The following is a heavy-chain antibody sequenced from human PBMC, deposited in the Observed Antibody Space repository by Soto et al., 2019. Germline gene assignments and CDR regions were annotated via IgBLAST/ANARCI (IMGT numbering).Heavy chain of an antibody. V-gene: IGHV4-61*01. Sequence: QVQLQESGPGLVKPSETLSLTCTVSGGSVSSGSYYWSWIRQPPGKGLEWIGYIYYSGSTNYNPSLKSRVTISVDTSKNQFSLKLSSVTAADTAVYYCARYHYDYDWGSYRPGGRNYYFDYWGQGTLVTVSS. CDR3: ARYHYDYDWGSYRPGGRNYYFDY. CDR1: GGSVSSGSYY. D-gene: IGHD3-16*02. CDR2: IYYSGST. J-gene: IGHJ4*02.